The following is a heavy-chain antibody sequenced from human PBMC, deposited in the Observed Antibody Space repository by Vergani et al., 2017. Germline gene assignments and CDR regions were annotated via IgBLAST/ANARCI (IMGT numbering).Heavy chain of an antibody. CDR1: GFTFSSYS. CDR3: AKVGRAAVAVDAFDI. V-gene: IGHV3-21*04. D-gene: IGHD6-19*01. J-gene: IGHJ3*02. Sequence: EVQLVESGGGLVKPGGSLRLSCAASGFTFSSYSMNWVRQAPGKGLEWVSSISSSSSYIYYADSVKGRFTISRDNSKNTLYLQMNSLRAEDTAVYYCAKVGRAAVAVDAFDIWGQGTMVTVSS. CDR2: ISSSSSYI.